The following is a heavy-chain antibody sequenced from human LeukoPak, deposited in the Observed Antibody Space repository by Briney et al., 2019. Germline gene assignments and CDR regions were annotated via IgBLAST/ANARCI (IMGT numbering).Heavy chain of an antibody. Sequence: PSETLSLTCAVYGGSFSGYYWSWIRQPPGKGLEWLGEMYLSGTTHSNPSVKSRVTISIDKSKNQFFLNLSSVTAADTAVYYCAGLVGRYSSGLYYYYFDYWGQGTLVTVSS. V-gene: IGHV4-34*01. CDR2: MYLSGTT. J-gene: IGHJ4*02. CDR3: AGLVGRYSSGLYYYYFDY. D-gene: IGHD3-22*01. CDR1: GGSFSGYY.